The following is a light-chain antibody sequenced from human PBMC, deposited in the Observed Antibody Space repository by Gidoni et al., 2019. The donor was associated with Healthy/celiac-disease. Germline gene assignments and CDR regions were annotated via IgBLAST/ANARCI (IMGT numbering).Light chain of an antibody. V-gene: IGKV1-39*01. J-gene: IGKJ4*01. CDR3: QQSYSTPLT. CDR1: QSISSY. Sequence: DIQMTQSPSSLSASVGDRVTITCQASQSISSYLNWDQQKPGKAPKLLIYAASSLQSGVPSRFSGSGSGTDVTLTISSLQPEDFATYYCQQSYSTPLTFGGGTKVEIK. CDR2: AAS.